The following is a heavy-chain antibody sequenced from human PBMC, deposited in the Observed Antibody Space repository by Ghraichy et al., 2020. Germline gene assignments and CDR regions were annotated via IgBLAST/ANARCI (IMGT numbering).Heavy chain of an antibody. CDR1: GFNFDTYV. CDR3: AKDRYDYLWGSPRRGWFDF. V-gene: IGHV3-23*01. J-gene: IGHJ5*01. D-gene: IGHD3-16*01. CDR2: VCRQDNDT. Sequence: SCAASGFNFDTYVMTWVRQAPGKGLEWVSAVCRQDNDTSYAESVKGRFTISRDNSMSTIYLQMNSLRAEDTALYYCAKDRYDYLWGSPRRGWFDFWGRGTLVTVSS.